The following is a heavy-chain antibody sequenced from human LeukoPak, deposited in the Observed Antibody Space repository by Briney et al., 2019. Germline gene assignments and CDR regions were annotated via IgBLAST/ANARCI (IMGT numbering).Heavy chain of an antibody. J-gene: IGHJ4*02. CDR2: IRYDGSNK. Sequence: GGSLRLSCAASGFTFSSYGLHWVRQAPGKGLEWVTFIRYDGSNKYYADSVKGRFTISRDNSKNTLYLQMNSLRAEDTAVYYCAKDVLSFGGYEPTPADYWGQGTLVTVSS. D-gene: IGHD5-12*01. CDR1: GFTFSSYG. CDR3: AKDVLSFGGYEPTPADY. V-gene: IGHV3-30*02.